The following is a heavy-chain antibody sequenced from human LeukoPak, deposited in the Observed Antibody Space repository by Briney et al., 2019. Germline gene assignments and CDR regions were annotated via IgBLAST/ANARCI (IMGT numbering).Heavy chain of an antibody. CDR2: ISSSSSYT. D-gene: IGHD4-17*01. CDR3: ARETLVTTPAFDI. J-gene: IGHJ3*02. Sequence: GGSLRLSCAASGFTFSDYYMSWIRQAPGKGLEWVSYISSSSSYTNYADSVKGRFTISRDNAKNSLYLQMNSLRAEDTAVYYCARETLVTTPAFDIWGQGTMVTVSS. CDR1: GFTFSDYY. V-gene: IGHV3-11*05.